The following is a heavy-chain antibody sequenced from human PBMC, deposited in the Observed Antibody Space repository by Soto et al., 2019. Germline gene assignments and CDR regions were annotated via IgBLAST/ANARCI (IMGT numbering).Heavy chain of an antibody. J-gene: IGHJ6*02. Sequence: QVQLVQSGAEVKKPGASVKVSCKASGYTFTSYGISWVRQAPGQGLEWMGWISAYNGNTNYAQKLQGRVTMTTDTSTSTACMELRSLRSDDTAVYYCARDLVVTTHPRYYYYGMDVWGQGTTVTVSS. CDR1: GYTFTSYG. V-gene: IGHV1-18*01. D-gene: IGHD5-12*01. CDR2: ISAYNGNT. CDR3: ARDLVVTTHPRYYYYGMDV.